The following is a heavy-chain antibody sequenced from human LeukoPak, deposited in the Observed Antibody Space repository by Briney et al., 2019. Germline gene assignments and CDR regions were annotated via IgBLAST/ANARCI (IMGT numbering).Heavy chain of an antibody. CDR3: AKGLHDSWAVDY. V-gene: IGHV3-23*01. D-gene: IGHD3-3*01. J-gene: IGHJ4*02. Sequence: GGSLRLSCAASGFTFSSYGMSWVRQAPGKGLEWVSHIGVGGDTDLADSVKGPFTISRDNSKKTLYLQMNSLTADDTALYYCAKGLHDSWAVDYWGAGILVTVSS. CDR2: IGVGGDT. CDR1: GFTFSSYG.